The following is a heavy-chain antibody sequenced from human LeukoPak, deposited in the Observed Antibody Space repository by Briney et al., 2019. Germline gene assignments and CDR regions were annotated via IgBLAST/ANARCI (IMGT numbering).Heavy chain of an antibody. CDR2: IKIDVSIT. CDR1: GFTFSSYG. V-gene: IGHV3-74*01. D-gene: IGHD2-15*01. Sequence: GGSLRLSSAASGFTFSSYGMSWVRQAPGQGLVWVSRIKIDVSITTYADSVKGRFTISRDNAKNTLYLHMNSLRADDRSVYYCARGGSCSGGNCKYARKEIGYWGQGTLVTVSS. J-gene: IGHJ4*02. CDR3: ARGGSCSGGNCKYARKEIGY.